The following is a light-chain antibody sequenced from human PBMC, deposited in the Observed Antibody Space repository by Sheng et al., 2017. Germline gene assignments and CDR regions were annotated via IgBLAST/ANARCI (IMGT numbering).Light chain of an antibody. CDR2: GAS. CDR3: QQASSFPFT. CDR1: QGLRNH. J-gene: IGKJ4*01. Sequence: EIQMTQSPSTLSASVGDRVTITCRASQGLRNHLAWYQQRPGKAPKVLIYGASILESGVPSRFSGSGSGTDFTLTISSLQPEDFATYYCQQASSFPFTFGGGTKVEIK. V-gene: IGKV1-12*01.